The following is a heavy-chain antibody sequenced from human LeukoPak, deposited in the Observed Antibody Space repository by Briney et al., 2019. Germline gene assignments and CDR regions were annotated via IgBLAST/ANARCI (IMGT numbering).Heavy chain of an antibody. D-gene: IGHD2-2*01. CDR2: IYYSGST. J-gene: IGHJ5*02. V-gene: IGHV4-39*07. CDR3: ARVPSWGWFDP. Sequence: SGTLSLTCTVSDGSISSSSYYWGWIRQPPGKGLEWIGSIYYSGSTYYNPSLKSRVTISVDTSKNQFSLKLSSVTAADTAVYYCARVPSWGWFDPWGQGTLVTVSS. CDR1: DGSISSSSYY.